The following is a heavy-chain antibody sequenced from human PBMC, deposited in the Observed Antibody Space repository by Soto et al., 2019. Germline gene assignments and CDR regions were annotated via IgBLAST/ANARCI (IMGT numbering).Heavy chain of an antibody. D-gene: IGHD6-13*01. CDR3: ARDIEAAGTNRFDP. CDR2: IHHSGGT. V-gene: IGHV4-30-4*05. Sequence: WIWIRQHPGKGPEWIGYIHHSGGTYYNPLLNSRILISLDPSKNQFSLKLTSVTDADTAVYYCARDIEAAGTNRFDPWGQGTLVTVSS. J-gene: IGHJ5*02.